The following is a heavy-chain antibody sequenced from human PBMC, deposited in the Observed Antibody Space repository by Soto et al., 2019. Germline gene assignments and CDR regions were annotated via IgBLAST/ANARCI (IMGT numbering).Heavy chain of an antibody. V-gene: IGHV4-59*08. CDR2: IYYSGST. Sequence: SETLSLTCTVSGGSISSYCWSWIRQPPGKGLEWIGYIYYSGSTNYNPSLKSRVTISVDTSKNQFSLKLSSVTAADTAVYYCARHPHTWGSYRYTGWFDPWGQGTLVTVSS. CDR3: ARHPHTWGSYRYTGWFDP. CDR1: GGSISSYC. J-gene: IGHJ5*02. D-gene: IGHD3-16*02.